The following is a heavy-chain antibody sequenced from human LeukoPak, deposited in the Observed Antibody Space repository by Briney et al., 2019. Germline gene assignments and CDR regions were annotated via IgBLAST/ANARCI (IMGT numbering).Heavy chain of an antibody. J-gene: IGHJ4*02. CDR3: ARGSSDWYGIDY. V-gene: IGHV3-23*01. Sequence: GGSVRLSCVASGFTFRSHGMNWVRQAPGKGLEWVSGIRGDGITTYYADSVKGRFTVSRDNAKNALYLQMNSLRAEDTAVYYCARGSSDWYGIDYWGQGALVNVSS. CDR2: IRGDGITT. CDR1: GFTFRSHG. D-gene: IGHD6-19*01.